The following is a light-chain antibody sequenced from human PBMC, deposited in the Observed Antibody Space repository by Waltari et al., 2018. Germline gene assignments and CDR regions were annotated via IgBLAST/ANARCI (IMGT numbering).Light chain of an antibody. J-gene: IGLJ2*01. V-gene: IGLV3-1*01. CDR2: EDN. CDR3: QTWDSSTVL. CDR1: TLGKNY. Sequence: SYELTQPPSVSVSPGQTARITCSGETLGKNYVSWYQQKPGQSPVLVIYEDNKRPSGIPERFSGSTSGNTATLTISGTPAMDEADFYCQTWDSSTVLFGGGTKLTVL.